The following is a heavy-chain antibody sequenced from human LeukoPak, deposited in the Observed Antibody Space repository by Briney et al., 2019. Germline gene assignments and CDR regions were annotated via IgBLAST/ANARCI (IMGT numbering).Heavy chain of an antibody. Sequence: ASVKVSCKASGGTFSSYAISWVRQAPGQGLEWMGRIIPIFGIANYAQKFQGRVTITADKSTSTAYMELSSLRSEDTAVYYCAVERGDCYYCIVYWGQGTLVTVSS. D-gene: IGHD2-21*02. CDR3: AVERGDCYYCIVY. J-gene: IGHJ4*02. V-gene: IGHV1-69*04. CDR2: IIPIFGIA. CDR1: GGTFSSYA.